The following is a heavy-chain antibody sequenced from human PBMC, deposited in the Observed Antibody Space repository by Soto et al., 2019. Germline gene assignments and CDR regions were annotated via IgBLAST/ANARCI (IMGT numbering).Heavy chain of an antibody. CDR2: IYYSGST. CDR3: ARRRGYSPDFDY. V-gene: IGHV4-30-4*01. CDR1: GGSISSGDYY. J-gene: IGHJ4*02. Sequence: SETLSLTCTVSGGSISSGDYYWSWIHQPPGKGLEWIGYIYYSGSTYYNPSLKSRVTISVDTSKNQFSLKLSSVTAADTAVYYCARRRGYSPDFDYWGQGTLVTVSS. D-gene: IGHD5-18*01.